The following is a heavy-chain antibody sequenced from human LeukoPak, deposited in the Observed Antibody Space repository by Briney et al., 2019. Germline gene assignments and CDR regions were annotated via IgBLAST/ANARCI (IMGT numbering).Heavy chain of an antibody. CDR2: MNPNSGNT. V-gene: IGHV1-8*01. CDR1: GYTFTSYD. CDR3: ATAAMVSPRSLYYYYGMDV. D-gene: IGHD5-18*01. Sequence: GASVKVSCKASGYTFTSYDINWVRQATGQGLEWMGWMNPNSGNTGYAQKFQGRVTMTEDTSTDTAYMELSSLRSEDTAVYCCATAAMVSPRSLYYYYGMDVWGQGTTVTVSS. J-gene: IGHJ6*02.